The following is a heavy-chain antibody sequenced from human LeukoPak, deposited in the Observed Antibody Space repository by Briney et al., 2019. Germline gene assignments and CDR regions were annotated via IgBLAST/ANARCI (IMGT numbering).Heavy chain of an antibody. D-gene: IGHD1-20*01. CDR1: GFTFSNAW. J-gene: IGHJ4*02. CDR2: IKSKTDGGTT. CDR3: TTSVAINWNDVGDY. Sequence: GGSLRLSCAASGFTFSNAWMSWVRQAPGKGLEWVGRIKSKTDGGTTDYAAPVKGRFTISRDDSKNTLYLQMNSLKTEDTAVYYCTTSVAINWNDVGDYWGQGTLVTVSS. V-gene: IGHV3-15*01.